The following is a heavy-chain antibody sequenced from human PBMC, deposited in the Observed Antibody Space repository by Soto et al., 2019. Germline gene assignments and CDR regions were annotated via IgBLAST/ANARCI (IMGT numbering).Heavy chain of an antibody. CDR3: ARGNFIVGATFYFDY. V-gene: IGHV4-61*08. Sequence: ALSLTCTVSGGSVSNDDSYWSWIRQPPGKGLEWIGYVYYSGGTNYNPSLKSRVTISVDTSKNQFSLKLRSVSAADTAVYYCARGNFIVGATFYFDYWGQGTLVTVSS. CDR2: VYYSGGT. J-gene: IGHJ4*02. CDR1: GGSVSNDDSY. D-gene: IGHD1-26*01.